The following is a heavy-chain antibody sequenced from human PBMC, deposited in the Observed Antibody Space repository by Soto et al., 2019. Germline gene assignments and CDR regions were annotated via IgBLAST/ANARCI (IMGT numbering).Heavy chain of an antibody. CDR1: GFTFSSYW. CDR3: ARAGTGWYWFDP. V-gene: IGHV3-74*01. D-gene: IGHD6-19*01. CDR2: INYDGSTT. J-gene: IGHJ5*02. Sequence: GGSLRLSCAASGFTFSSYWMHWVRQVPGKGLVWVSRINYDGSTTTYADSVKGRFTISRDNARNTLYLQMNSLRAEDTAVYYCARAGTGWYWFDPWGQGTLVTVSS.